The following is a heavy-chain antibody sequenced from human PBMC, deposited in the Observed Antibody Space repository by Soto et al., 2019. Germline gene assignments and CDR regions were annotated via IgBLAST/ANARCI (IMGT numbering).Heavy chain of an antibody. CDR3: ATRAYDTNGYYRFDP. J-gene: IGHJ5*01. CDR2: INHSGRV. CDR1: GGAFSGHS. D-gene: IGHD3-22*01. V-gene: IGHV4-34*01. Sequence: QVQLQQWGAGLLKPSETLSLTCAVYGGAFSGHSWTWIRQSPGKGLEWIGDINHSGRVNYSPSLKSRVTISLYTSKNQFSLTLSAVTAADTAMYYCATRAYDTNGYYRFDPWGQGTVVSVSS.